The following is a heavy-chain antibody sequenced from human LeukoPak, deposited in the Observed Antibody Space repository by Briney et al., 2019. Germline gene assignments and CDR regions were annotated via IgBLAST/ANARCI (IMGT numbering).Heavy chain of an antibody. V-gene: IGHV3-30*18. CDR3: AKDCEEGSGVDY. J-gene: IGHJ4*02. CDR2: ISYDGSNK. Sequence: PGGSLRLSRAASGFTFSSYGMHWVRQAPGKGLEWVAVISYDGSNKYYADSVKGRFTISRDNSKNTLYLQMNSLRAEDTAVYYCAKDCEEGSGVDYWGQGTLVTVSS. CDR1: GFTFSSYG. D-gene: IGHD6-19*01.